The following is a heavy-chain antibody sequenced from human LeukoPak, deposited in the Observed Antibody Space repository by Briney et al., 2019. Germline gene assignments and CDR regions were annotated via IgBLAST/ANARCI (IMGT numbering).Heavy chain of an antibody. CDR1: GFTFSSYS. V-gene: IGHV3-21*01. D-gene: IGHD1-26*01. CDR3: ARGRSGSYSRWDAFDI. CDR2: ISSSSSYI. Sequence: GGSLRLSCAASGFTFSSYSMNWVRQAPGKGLEWVSSISSSSSYIYYADSVKGRFTISRDNAKNSLYLQMNSLRAEDTAVYYCARGRSGSYSRWDAFDIWGQGTMVTVSS. J-gene: IGHJ3*02.